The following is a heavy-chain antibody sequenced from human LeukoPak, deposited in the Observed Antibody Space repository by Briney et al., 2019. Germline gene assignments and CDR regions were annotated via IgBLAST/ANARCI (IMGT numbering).Heavy chain of an antibody. CDR1: RYTFTGYY. J-gene: IGHJ4*02. V-gene: IGHV1-2*02. Sequence: ASVNVSCEASRYTFTGYYMHWVRQAPGQGLEWMGWINPNSGGTNYAQKFQGRVTMTRDTSISTAYMELSRLRSDDTAVYYCARAEVVVPAGPDYWGQGTLVTVSS. CDR3: ARAEVVVPAGPDY. D-gene: IGHD2-2*01. CDR2: INPNSGGT.